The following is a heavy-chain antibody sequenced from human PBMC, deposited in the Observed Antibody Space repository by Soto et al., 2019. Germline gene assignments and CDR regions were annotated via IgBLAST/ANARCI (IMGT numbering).Heavy chain of an antibody. CDR1: GFRFRSHA. V-gene: IGHV3-23*01. J-gene: IGHJ6*02. CDR2: ISASGTDT. Sequence: PGGSLRLSCAASGFRFRSHAMHWVRQAPGKGLEWVAGISASGTDTFYGDSVKGRFTVSRDNSDNTVSLLLRALTTDDTATYYCLKNTDLWGQGXAVTVSS. CDR3: LKNTDL.